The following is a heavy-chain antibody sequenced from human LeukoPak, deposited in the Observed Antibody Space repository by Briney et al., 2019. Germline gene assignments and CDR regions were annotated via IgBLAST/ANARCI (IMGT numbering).Heavy chain of an antibody. CDR1: GGSISSYY. J-gene: IGHJ5*02. D-gene: IGHD3-9*01. Sequence: SETLSLTCTVSGGSISSYYWSWIRQPPGKGLEWIGYIYYSGSTNYNPSLKSRVTISVDTSKNQFSLKLSSVTAADTAVYYCARDTPYYDISTITRFDPWGQGTLVTVSS. CDR3: ARDTPYYDISTITRFDP. V-gene: IGHV4-59*12. CDR2: IYYSGST.